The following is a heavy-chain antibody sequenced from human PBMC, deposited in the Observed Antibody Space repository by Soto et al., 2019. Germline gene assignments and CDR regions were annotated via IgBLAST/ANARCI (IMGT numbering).Heavy chain of an antibody. V-gene: IGHV4-59*01. CDR1: GASINDYY. CDR2: IYHTGNT. D-gene: IGHD3-10*01. CDR3: ARGITMVRGVIVFGMDV. J-gene: IGHJ6*02. Sequence: SETLSLTCTVSGASINDYYWSWIRQPPGKGLEWIGYIYHTGNTRYNPSIKSRITISMDTSRNQFSLKVSSVTAADTAVYYCARGITMVRGVIVFGMDVWGQGTTVTAP.